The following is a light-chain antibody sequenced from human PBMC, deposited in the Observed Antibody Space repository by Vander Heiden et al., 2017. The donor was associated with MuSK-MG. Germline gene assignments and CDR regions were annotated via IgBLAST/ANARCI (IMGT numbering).Light chain of an antibody. CDR3: QQRDSTPWT. CDR2: AAS. CDR1: QSVSSS. Sequence: DIQMTQCPSSLSACVGDRVTLTCRASQSVSSSLNWYQQKPGKAPNLLIYAASSLESGVPSRFSGSGSGTDFTLTISRLQPEDFTTYYCQQRDSTPWTFGQGTKVEVK. J-gene: IGKJ1*01. V-gene: IGKV1-39*01.